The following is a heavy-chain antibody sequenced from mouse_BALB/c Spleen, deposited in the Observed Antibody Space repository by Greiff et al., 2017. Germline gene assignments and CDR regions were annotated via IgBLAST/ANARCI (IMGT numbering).Heavy chain of an antibody. CDR1: GFTFSSYG. Sequence: EVMLVESGGGLVQPGGSLKLSCAASGFTFSSYGMSWVRQTPDKRLELVATINSNGGSTYYPDSVKGRFTISRDNAKNTLYLQMSSLKSEDTAMYYCARGLYGNYNAMDYWGQGTSVTVSS. CDR3: ARGLYGNYNAMDY. V-gene: IGHV5-6-3*01. D-gene: IGHD2-1*01. CDR2: INSNGGST. J-gene: IGHJ4*01.